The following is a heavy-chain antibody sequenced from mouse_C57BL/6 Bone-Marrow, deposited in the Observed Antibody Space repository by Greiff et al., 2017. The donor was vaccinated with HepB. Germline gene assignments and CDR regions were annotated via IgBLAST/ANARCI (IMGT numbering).Heavy chain of an antibody. V-gene: IGHV1-80*01. CDR2: IYPGDGDT. J-gene: IGHJ4*01. D-gene: IGHD1-1*01. CDR3: ARRYYGSPYAMDY. CDR1: GYAFSSYW. Sequence: VQLQQSGAELVKPGASVKISCKASGYAFSSYWMNWVKQRPGKGLEWIGQIYPGDGDTNYNGKFKGKATLTADTSSSTAYMQLSSLTSEDSAVYFCARRYYGSPYAMDYWGQGTSVTVSS.